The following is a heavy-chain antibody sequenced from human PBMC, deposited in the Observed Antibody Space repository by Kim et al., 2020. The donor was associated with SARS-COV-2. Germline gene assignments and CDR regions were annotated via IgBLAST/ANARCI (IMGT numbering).Heavy chain of an antibody. CDR1: GLTFSSYA. CDR3: AKEDEKESYFYYGMDV. V-gene: IGHV3-23*01. Sequence: GGSLRLSCEASGLTFSSYAMSWVRQAPGKGLEWVSGISDSGGSTYYADSVKGRLTISRDNSKNTLYLQMNSLRAEDTAVYYCAKEDEKESYFYYGMDVWGQGTTVIVSS. CDR2: ISDSGGST. D-gene: IGHD3-10*01. J-gene: IGHJ6*02.